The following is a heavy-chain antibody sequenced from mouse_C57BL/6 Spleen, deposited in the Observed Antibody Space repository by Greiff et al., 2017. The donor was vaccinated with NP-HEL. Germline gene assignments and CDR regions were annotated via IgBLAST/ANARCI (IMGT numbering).Heavy chain of an antibody. V-gene: IGHV1-18*01. CDR3: ARGGIYYYGDWDFDV. J-gene: IGHJ1*03. D-gene: IGHD1-1*01. CDR2: INPNNGGT. Sequence: VQLKESGPELVKPGASVKIPCKASGYTFTNYNMDWVKQSHGKSLEWIGDINPNNGGTIYNQKFKGKATLTVDKSSSTAYMELRSLTSEDTAVYYCARGGIYYYGDWDFDVWGTGTTVTVSS. CDR1: GYTFTNYN.